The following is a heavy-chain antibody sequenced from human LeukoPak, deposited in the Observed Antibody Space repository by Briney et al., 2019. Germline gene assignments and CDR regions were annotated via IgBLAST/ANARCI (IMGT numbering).Heavy chain of an antibody. CDR3: ATSGWYLLPGIY. CDR1: GGSISSTNYY. D-gene: IGHD6-19*01. Sequence: SETLSLTCTVSGGSISSTNYYWGWIRQPPGKGLEWIGSIYYSGSTYYNPSLKSRVTISVDTSKNQFSLKLSSVTAADTAVFYCATSGWYLLPGIYWGQGTLVTVSS. J-gene: IGHJ4*02. V-gene: IGHV4-39*01. CDR2: IYYSGST.